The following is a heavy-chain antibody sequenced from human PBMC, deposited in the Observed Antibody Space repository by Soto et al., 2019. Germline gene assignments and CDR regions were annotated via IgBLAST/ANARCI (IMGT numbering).Heavy chain of an antibody. CDR3: ARDDSSSSYYYYGMDV. CDR2: ISSSSSYT. V-gene: IGHV3-11*05. J-gene: IGHJ6*02. D-gene: IGHD6-6*01. Sequence: PGGSLRLSCAASGFTFSDYYMNWIRQAPGKGLEWVSSISSSSSYTNYADSVKGRFTISRDNVKNSLYLQMNSLRAEDTAMYYCARDDSSSSYYYYGMDVWGQGTTVTVSS. CDR1: GFTFSDYY.